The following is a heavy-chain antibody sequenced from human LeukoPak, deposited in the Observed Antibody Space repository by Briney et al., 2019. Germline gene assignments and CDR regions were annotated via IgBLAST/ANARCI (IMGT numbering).Heavy chain of an antibody. CDR1: GFTFSSYG. J-gene: IGHJ4*02. CDR2: ISYDGSNK. Sequence: GRSLRLSCAASGFTFSSYGMHWVRQAPGKGLEGVAVISYDGSNKYYADSVKGRFTISRDNSKNTLYLQMNSLRAEDTAVYYCAKEGIVVVPAAPRRVEYYFDYWGQGTLVTVSS. D-gene: IGHD2-2*01. CDR3: AKEGIVVVPAAPRRVEYYFDY. V-gene: IGHV3-30*18.